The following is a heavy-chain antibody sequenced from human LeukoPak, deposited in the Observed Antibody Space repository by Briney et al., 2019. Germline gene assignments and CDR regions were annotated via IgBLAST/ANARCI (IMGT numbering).Heavy chain of an antibody. CDR2: ISAYNGNA. CDR3: ARVTIWYYDILTGYFTEYYFDY. J-gene: IGHJ4*02. V-gene: IGHV1-18*01. Sequence: ASVKVSCKASGYTFTSYGISWVRQAPGQGLEWMGWISAYNGNANYAQKLQGRVTMTTDTSTSTAYMELRSLRSDDTAVYYCARVTIWYYDILTGYFTEYYFDYWGQGTLVTVSS. CDR1: GYTFTSYG. D-gene: IGHD3-9*01.